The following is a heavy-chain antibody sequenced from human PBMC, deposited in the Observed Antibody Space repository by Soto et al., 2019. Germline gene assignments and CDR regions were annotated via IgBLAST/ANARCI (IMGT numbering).Heavy chain of an antibody. V-gene: IGHV3-11*05. Sequence: PGGSLRLSCAVSGFTFSDYYMTWIRQAPGKGLEWVSYISSSTSHTNYADSVKGRFTISRDNAKNSLFLQMNSLRAEDTAVYYWAKEDPQMGVNDYWGQGTLVTVSS. CDR3: AKEDPQMGVNDY. CDR2: ISSSTSHT. D-gene: IGHD2-8*01. CDR1: GFTFSDYY. J-gene: IGHJ4*02.